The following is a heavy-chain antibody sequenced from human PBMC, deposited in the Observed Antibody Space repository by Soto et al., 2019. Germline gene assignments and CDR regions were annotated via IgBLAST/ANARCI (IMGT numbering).Heavy chain of an antibody. Sequence: PSETLSLTCTVSGCSISSYDWSWIRQPPGKGLEWIGYIYYSGSTNYNPSLKSRVTISVDTSKNQFSLKLSSVTAADTAVYYCASQGSGTDKHIVDPEAFYYYGMDVWGQGTTVTVSS. CDR2: IYYSGST. CDR1: GCSISSYD. V-gene: IGHV4-59*01. D-gene: IGHD2-21*01. CDR3: ASQGSGTDKHIVDPEAFYYYGMDV. J-gene: IGHJ6*02.